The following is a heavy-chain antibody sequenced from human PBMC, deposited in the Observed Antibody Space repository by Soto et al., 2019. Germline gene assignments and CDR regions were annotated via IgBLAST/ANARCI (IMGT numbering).Heavy chain of an antibody. CDR3: AKDKYYDSSGYHYYFDY. J-gene: IGHJ4*02. D-gene: IGHD3-22*01. V-gene: IGHV3-9*01. CDR1: GFTFDDYA. Sequence: GGSLRLSCAASGFTFDDYAMHWVRKAPGKGLEWVSGISWNSGSIGYADSVKGRFTISRDNAKNSLYLQMNSLRAEDTALYYCAKDKYYDSSGYHYYFDYWGQGTLVTVSS. CDR2: ISWNSGSI.